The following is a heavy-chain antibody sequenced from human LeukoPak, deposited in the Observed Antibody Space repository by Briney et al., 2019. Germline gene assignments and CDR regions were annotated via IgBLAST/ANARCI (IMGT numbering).Heavy chain of an antibody. CDR3: ARTPTAVVPAANFDY. V-gene: IGHV4-59*08. D-gene: IGHD2-2*01. CDR2: IYYSGCT. J-gene: IGHJ4*02. CDR1: GGSISSYY. Sequence: KPSETLSLTCTVSGGSISSYYWSWIRQPPGKGLEWIGYIYYSGCTNYNPSLKSRVTISVDTSKNQFSLKLSSVTAADTAVYYCARTPTAVVPAANFDYWGQGTLVTVSS.